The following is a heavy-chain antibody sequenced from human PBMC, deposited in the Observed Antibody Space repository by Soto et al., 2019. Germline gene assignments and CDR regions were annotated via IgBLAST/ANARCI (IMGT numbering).Heavy chain of an antibody. CDR3: ARDFAYFDS. J-gene: IGHJ4*02. V-gene: IGHV4-61*01. D-gene: IGHD3-3*01. CDR1: GGSFKSGSYS. Sequence: SETLSLTCTVSGGSFKSGSYSWSWIRQPPGKGLEWIGYVYHTGRTSHNPSLKSRVSISMDTSKNQFSLNLDSVTAADTAVYFCARDFAYFDSWGQGTLVTVSS. CDR2: VYHTGRT.